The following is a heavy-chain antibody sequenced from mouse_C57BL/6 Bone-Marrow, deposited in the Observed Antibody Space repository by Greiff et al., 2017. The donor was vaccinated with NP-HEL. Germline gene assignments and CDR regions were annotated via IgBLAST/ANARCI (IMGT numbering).Heavy chain of an antibody. CDR3: ARSDDYDSYYFDD. CDR1: GYTFTSYW. Sequence: QVQLQQPGAELVKPGASVKLSCKASGYTFTSYWMHWVKQRPGQGLEWIGMIHPNSGSTNYNEKFKSKATLTVDKSSSTAYMQLSSLTSEDSAVYYCARSDDYDSYYFDDWGQGTTLTVSS. CDR2: IHPNSGST. D-gene: IGHD2-4*01. V-gene: IGHV1-64*01. J-gene: IGHJ2*01.